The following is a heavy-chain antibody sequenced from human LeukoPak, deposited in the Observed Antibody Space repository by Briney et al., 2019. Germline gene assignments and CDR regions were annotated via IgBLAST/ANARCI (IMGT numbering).Heavy chain of an antibody. CDR2: ISAYNGNT. CDR3: ARDPSTTVTTGDFDY. J-gene: IGHJ4*02. V-gene: IGHV1-18*01. Sequence: ASVKVSCKASGYTFSSYGISWVRQAPGQGLEWMGWISAYNGNTNYAQKFQGRVTMTTDTSTSTAYMELRSLRSDDTAVYYCARDPSTTVTTGDFDYWSQGTLVTVSS. CDR1: GYTFSSYG. D-gene: IGHD4-17*01.